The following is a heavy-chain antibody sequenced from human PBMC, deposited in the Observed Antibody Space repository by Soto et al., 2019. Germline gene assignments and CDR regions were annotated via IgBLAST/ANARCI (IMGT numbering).Heavy chain of an antibody. V-gene: IGHV3-30*18. D-gene: IGHD3-9*01. CDR2: ISYDGSTE. CDR3: AKSASQNLDFLLIV. J-gene: IGHJ4*02. CDR1: GFTFSNFG. Sequence: QVQLVESGGGVVQPGRSLRLSCAASGFTFSNFGIHWVRQAPGKGPEWLAAISYDGSTEVYVDSVKGRFTISRDNPKNTMYLQLNSRRLEDTAVYYCAKSASQNLDFLLIVWGPGTLVTVSS.